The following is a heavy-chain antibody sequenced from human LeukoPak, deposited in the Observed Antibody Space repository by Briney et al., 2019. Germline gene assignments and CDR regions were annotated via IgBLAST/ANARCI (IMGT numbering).Heavy chain of an antibody. Sequence: AGGSLRLSCAASGFTFSSYSMNWVRQAPGKGLEWVSYISSSSSTIYYADSVKGRFTISRDNAKNSLYLQMNSLRAEDTAVYYCARDPRYCSSTSCYAGLGDYMDVWGKGTTVTVSS. V-gene: IGHV3-48*01. CDR3: ARDPRYCSSTSCYAGLGDYMDV. J-gene: IGHJ6*03. D-gene: IGHD2-2*01. CDR1: GFTFSSYS. CDR2: ISSSSSTI.